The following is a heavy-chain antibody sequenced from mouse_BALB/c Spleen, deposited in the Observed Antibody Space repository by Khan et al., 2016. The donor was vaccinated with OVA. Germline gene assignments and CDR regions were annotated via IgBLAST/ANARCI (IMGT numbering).Heavy chain of an antibody. D-gene: IGHD2-1*01. V-gene: IGHV5-9-3*01. CDR1: GFTFSTFA. Sequence: EVELVESGGGLVKPGGSLKLSCAVSGFTFSTFAMSWVRQTPEKRLEWVATISSDGDYTFYPDIVTGRFTISRDNAKNTLYLHMSSLRSEDTAMYYCARSPYGNVAYWGQGTLVTVSA. J-gene: IGHJ3*01. CDR2: ISSDGDYT. CDR3: ARSPYGNVAY.